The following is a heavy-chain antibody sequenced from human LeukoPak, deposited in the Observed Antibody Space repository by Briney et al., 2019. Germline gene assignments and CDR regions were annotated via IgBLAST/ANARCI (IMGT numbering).Heavy chain of an antibody. CDR1: GFTFSGSA. CDR3: TRLPIAAAGTRDY. J-gene: IGHJ4*02. Sequence: PGGSLRLFCAASGFTFSGSAMHWVRQASGKGLEWVGRIRSKANSYATAYAASVKGRFTISRDDSKNTAYLQMNSLKTEDTAVCYCTRLPIAAAGTRDYWGQGTLVTVSS. D-gene: IGHD6-13*01. V-gene: IGHV3-73*01. CDR2: IRSKANSYAT.